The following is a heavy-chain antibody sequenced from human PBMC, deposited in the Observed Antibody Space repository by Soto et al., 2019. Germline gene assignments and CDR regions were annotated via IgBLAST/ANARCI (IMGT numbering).Heavy chain of an antibody. D-gene: IGHD2-2*01. J-gene: IGHJ3*02. V-gene: IGHV3-7*01. CDR3: ARDGRLLGVPAAIAFDI. Sequence: GGSLRLSCAASGFTFSSYWMSWVRQAPGKGLEWVANIKQDGSEKYYVDSVKGRFTISRDNAKNSLYLQMNSLRAEDTAVYYCARDGRLLGVPAAIAFDIWGQGTMVTVSS. CDR2: IKQDGSEK. CDR1: GFTFSSYW.